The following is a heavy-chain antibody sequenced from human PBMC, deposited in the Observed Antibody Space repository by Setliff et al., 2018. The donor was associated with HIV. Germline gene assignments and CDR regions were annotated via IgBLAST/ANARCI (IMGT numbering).Heavy chain of an antibody. Sequence: SVKVSCKASGYTLTTYYIHWVRQAPGQGPEWMGGVIPIFGTANYAQKFQGRVTITADTSTSTAYMELRSLRSDDTAVYYCASPNRETSYDLLAPYYYYYYYMDVWGKGTTVTVSS. J-gene: IGHJ6*03. V-gene: IGHV1-69*06. CDR2: VIPIFGTA. CDR1: GYTLTTYY. D-gene: IGHD3-3*01. CDR3: ASPNRETSYDLLAPYYYYYYYMDV.